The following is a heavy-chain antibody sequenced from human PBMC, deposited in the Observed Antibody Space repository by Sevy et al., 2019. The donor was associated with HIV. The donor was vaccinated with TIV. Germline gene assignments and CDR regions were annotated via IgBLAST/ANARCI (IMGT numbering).Heavy chain of an antibody. CDR2: IYYSGST. CDR3: ARARSYDYIWGSYRPPYYFDY. V-gene: IGHV4-59*01. J-gene: IGHJ4*02. CDR1: GGSISSYY. D-gene: IGHD3-16*02. Sequence: SETLSLTCTVSGGSISSYYWSWIRQPPGKGLEWIGYIYYSGSTNYTPPLKSRVTISVDTSKNQFSLKLSSVTAADTAVYYCARARSYDYIWGSYRPPYYFDYWGQGTLVTVSS.